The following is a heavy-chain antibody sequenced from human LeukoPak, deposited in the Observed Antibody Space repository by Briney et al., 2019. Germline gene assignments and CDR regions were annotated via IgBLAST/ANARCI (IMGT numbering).Heavy chain of an antibody. CDR1: GFTYSSYA. V-gene: IGHV3-30-3*01. CDR2: ISYGGSNK. Sequence: GGSLRLSCAACGFTYSSYAMHWVRQAPGKGLEWVAVISYGGSNKYYADSVKGRFTICRDNSKNTLYLQMNSLRAEETAVYYCARDQEDSSGYYLFDYWGQGTLVTVSS. D-gene: IGHD3-22*01. J-gene: IGHJ4*02. CDR3: ARDQEDSSGYYLFDY.